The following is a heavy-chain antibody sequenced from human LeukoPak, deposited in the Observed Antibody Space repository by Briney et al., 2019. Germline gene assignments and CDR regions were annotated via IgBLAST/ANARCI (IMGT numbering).Heavy chain of an antibody. CDR1: GFTFSSYG. J-gene: IGHJ4*02. D-gene: IGHD6-13*01. CDR3: AKDGSSSWSPSFFDY. V-gene: IGHV3-33*06. CDR2: IWYDGSNK. Sequence: GGSLRLSCAASGFTFSSYGMHWVRQAPGKGLEWVAVIWYDGSNKYYADSVKGRFTISRDNSKNTLYLQMNSLRAEDTALYYCAKDGSSSWSPSFFDYWGQGTLVTVSS.